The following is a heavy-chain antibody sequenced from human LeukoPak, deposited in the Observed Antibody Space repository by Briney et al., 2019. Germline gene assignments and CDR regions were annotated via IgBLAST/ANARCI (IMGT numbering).Heavy chain of an antibody. CDR1: GFTFSSYS. CDR3: ARDLSYPTGH. Sequence: PGGSLRLSCAASGFTFSSYSLNWVRQAPGKGLEWVSYISSSSSTIYYADSVKGRFTISRDNAKNSLYLQMNSLRAEDTAVYYCARDLSYPTGHWGQGTLVTVSS. V-gene: IGHV3-48*04. CDR2: ISSSSSTI. J-gene: IGHJ4*02. D-gene: IGHD1-14*01.